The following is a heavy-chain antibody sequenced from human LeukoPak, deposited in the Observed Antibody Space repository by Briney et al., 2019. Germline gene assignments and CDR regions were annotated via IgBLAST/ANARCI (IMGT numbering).Heavy chain of an antibody. CDR2: IWYEGRNK. CDR3: AKDLAAAGIFDY. V-gene: IGHV3-33*06. Sequence: GGSLRLFCAASGFTFSSYGMHGVRQAPGKGLEWVAVIWYEGRNKYSAGSVKGRFTISRDNSKNTLYLQMNSLRAEDTAVYYCAKDLAAAGIFDYWGQGTLVTVSS. D-gene: IGHD6-13*01. J-gene: IGHJ4*02. CDR1: GFTFSSYG.